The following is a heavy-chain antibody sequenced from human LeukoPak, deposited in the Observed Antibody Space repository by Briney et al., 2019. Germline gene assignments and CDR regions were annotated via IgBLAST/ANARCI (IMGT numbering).Heavy chain of an antibody. J-gene: IGHJ4*02. Sequence: SETLSLTCTVSGGSFSSSTHYWGWIRQPPGKGLEWIGSIYHSGSTYFNPFLKSRVTISVDTSKNQFSLKLSSVTAADTAVYYCAREYSGSYYDYWGQGTLVTVSS. D-gene: IGHD1-26*01. CDR2: IYHSGST. CDR3: AREYSGSYYDY. V-gene: IGHV4-39*07. CDR1: GGSFSSSTHY.